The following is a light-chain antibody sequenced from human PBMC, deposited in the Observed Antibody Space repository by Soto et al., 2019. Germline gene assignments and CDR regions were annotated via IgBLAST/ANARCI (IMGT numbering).Light chain of an antibody. CDR2: EGS. Sequence: QSALTQPASVSGSPGQSITISCTGTSSDVGSYNLVSWYQQPPGKAPKLMIYEGSKRPSGVSNRFSGSKSGNTATLTISRVEAGDEADYYCQVWDSSSDHWVFGGGTKVTVL. CDR3: QVWDSSSDHWV. CDR1: SSDVGSYNL. V-gene: IGLV2-14*02. J-gene: IGLJ3*02.